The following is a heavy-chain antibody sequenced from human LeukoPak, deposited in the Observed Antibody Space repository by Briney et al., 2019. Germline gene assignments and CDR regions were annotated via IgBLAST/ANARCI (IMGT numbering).Heavy chain of an antibody. CDR3: ARAVGPYDY. CDR2: IWNDGSNK. Sequence: PGGSLRLSGAGSGFTFSTYGIHWVRQAPGKGLEWVAVIWNDGSNKYYADSVKGRFTISRDNSKNTLYLQMNNLSADDTAVYYCARAVGPYDYWGQGTLVTVSS. J-gene: IGHJ4*02. CDR1: GFTFSTYG. D-gene: IGHD3-10*01. V-gene: IGHV3-33*01.